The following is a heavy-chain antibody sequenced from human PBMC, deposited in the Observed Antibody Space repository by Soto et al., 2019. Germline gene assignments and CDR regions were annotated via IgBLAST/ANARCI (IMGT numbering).Heavy chain of an antibody. D-gene: IGHD3-9*01. CDR3: ATVRHYDILTGYYPI. J-gene: IGHJ4*02. V-gene: IGHV1-24*01. Sequence: ASVKVSCKVSGYTLTELSMHWVRQAPGKGLEWMGGFDPEDGETIYAQKFQGRVTMTEDTSTDTAYMELSSLRPEDTAVYYCATVRHYDILTGYYPIWGQGTLVTVSS. CDR2: FDPEDGET. CDR1: GYTLTELS.